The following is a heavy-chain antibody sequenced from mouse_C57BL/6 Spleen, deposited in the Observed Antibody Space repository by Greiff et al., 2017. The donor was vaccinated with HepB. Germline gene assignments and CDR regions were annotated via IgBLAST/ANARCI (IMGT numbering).Heavy chain of an antibody. CDR1: GYTFTSYW. D-gene: IGHD1-1*01. V-gene: IGHV1-52*01. Sequence: QVQLQQPGAELVRPGSSVKLSCKASGYTFTSYWMHWVKQRPIQGLEWIGNIDPSDCETHYNQKFKDKATLTVDKSSSTAYMQLSSLTSEDSAVYYCARSITTAGWYFDVWGTGTTVTVAS. J-gene: IGHJ1*03. CDR2: IDPSDCET. CDR3: ARSITTAGWYFDV.